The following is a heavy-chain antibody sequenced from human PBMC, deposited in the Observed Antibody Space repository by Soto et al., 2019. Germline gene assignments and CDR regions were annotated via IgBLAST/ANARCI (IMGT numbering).Heavy chain of an antibody. D-gene: IGHD5-18*01. CDR2: IIPILGIA. J-gene: IGHJ5*02. Sequence: QVQLVQSGAEVKKPGSSVKVSCKASGGTFSSYTISWVRQAPGQGLEWMGRIIPILGIANYAQKFQGRVTITADKSTSTAYMQLSSLRSEDTAVYYCARDSRVHVYTAMAAWGQGTLVTVSS. V-gene: IGHV1-69*08. CDR3: ARDSRVHVYTAMAA. CDR1: GGTFSSYT.